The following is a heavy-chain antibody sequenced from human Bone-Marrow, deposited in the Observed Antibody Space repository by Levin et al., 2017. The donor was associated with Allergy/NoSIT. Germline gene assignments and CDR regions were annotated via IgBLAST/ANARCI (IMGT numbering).Heavy chain of an antibody. CDR2: MNPNTGDA. CDR3: ASPYCTNGVCCGADS. CDR1: GYTFTDSY. D-gene: IGHD2-8*01. J-gene: IGHJ4*02. Sequence: ASVKVSCKAFGYTFTDSYIHWVRQAPGQGLEWMGWMNPNTGDANYAQKFQDRVTMSRDSSITTAYMELSSLRSDDTALYYCASPYCTNGVCCGADSWGQGTLVIVSS. V-gene: IGHV1-2*02.